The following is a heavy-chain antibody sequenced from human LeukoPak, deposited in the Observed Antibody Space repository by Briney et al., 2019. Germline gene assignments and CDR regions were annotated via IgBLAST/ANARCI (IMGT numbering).Heavy chain of an antibody. D-gene: IGHD3-3*01. CDR2: VHLNVAT. V-gene: IGHV4-4*02. CDR3: ARESVAFSPFGL. CDR1: GGSILSTNW. Sequence: PSGTLSLTCAVSGGSILSTNWWSWVRQPPGKGLEWIGEVHLNVATNYNPSAEGRVTMSIDKSKNQLSLEVISVTAADTAMYYCARESVAFSPFGLWGEGTLVTVSS. J-gene: IGHJ1*01.